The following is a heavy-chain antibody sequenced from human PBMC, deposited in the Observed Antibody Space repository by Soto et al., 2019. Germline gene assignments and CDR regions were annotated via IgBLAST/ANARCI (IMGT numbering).Heavy chain of an antibody. CDR3: ARQGVVPAVQFDY. Sequence: QLQLQESGPGLVKPSETLSLTCTVSGGSISSSSYYWGWIRQPPGKGLEWIGSIYYSGSTYYNPSLKSRVTISVDTSKNQFSLKLSSVTAADTAVYYCARQGVVPAVQFDYWGQGTLVTVSS. CDR1: GGSISSSSYY. D-gene: IGHD2-2*01. J-gene: IGHJ4*02. CDR2: IYYSGST. V-gene: IGHV4-39*01.